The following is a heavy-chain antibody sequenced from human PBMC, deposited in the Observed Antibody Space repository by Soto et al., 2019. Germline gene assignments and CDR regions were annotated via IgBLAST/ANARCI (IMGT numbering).Heavy chain of an antibody. Sequence: PGESLKISCKGSGYSFTSYWIGWVLQMPGKGLEWMGIIYPGDSDTRYSPSFQGQVTISADKSISTAYLQWSSLKASDTAMYYCARSNYGDHYYYYYMDVWGKGTTVTVSS. J-gene: IGHJ6*03. V-gene: IGHV5-51*01. CDR2: IYPGDSDT. D-gene: IGHD4-17*01. CDR3: ARSNYGDHYYYYYMDV. CDR1: GYSFTSYW.